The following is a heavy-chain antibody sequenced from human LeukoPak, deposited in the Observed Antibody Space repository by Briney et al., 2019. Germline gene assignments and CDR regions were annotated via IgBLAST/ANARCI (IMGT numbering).Heavy chain of an antibody. CDR3: ARGLSSSWQYYFDY. Sequence: ASVKVSCKASGYTFTGYYMHWVRQAPGQGLEWMGWINPNSGGTNYAQKFQGRVTMTRDTSISTAYMELSRLRSDDTAGYYCARGLSSSWQYYFDYWGQGTLVTVSS. CDR2: INPNSGGT. J-gene: IGHJ4*02. CDR1: GYTFTGYY. V-gene: IGHV1-2*02. D-gene: IGHD6-13*01.